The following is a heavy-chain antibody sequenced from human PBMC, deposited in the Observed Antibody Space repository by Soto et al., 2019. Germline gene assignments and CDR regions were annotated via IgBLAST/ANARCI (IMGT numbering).Heavy chain of an antibody. CDR1: GYTFTSSG. J-gene: IGHJ6*03. D-gene: IGHD4-17*01. CDR2: ISANNGNT. Sequence: QVQLVQSGAAVKKPGASVKVSCKASGYTFTSSGISWVRRAPGPGLEWMGWISANNGNTNYAQKLQGRVTMTTDTSTSTAYMELRSLRSDDTAVYYCAREAYGDYSPYYMDVWGKGTTVTVSS. CDR3: AREAYGDYSPYYMDV. V-gene: IGHV1-18*01.